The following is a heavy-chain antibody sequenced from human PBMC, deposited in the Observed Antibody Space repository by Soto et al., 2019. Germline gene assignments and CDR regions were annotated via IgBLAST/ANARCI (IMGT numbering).Heavy chain of an antibody. CDR3: ARGPLTNYDFSIPGYYYYGMDV. J-gene: IGHJ6*02. CDR1: GYTFTGYY. CDR2: INPNSGGT. Sequence: ASVKVSCKASGYTFTGYYMHWVRQAPGQGLEWMGWINPNSGGTNYAQKFQGWVTMTRDTSISTAYMELSRLRSDDTAVYYCARGPLTNYDFSIPGYYYYGMDVWGQGTTVTVSS. D-gene: IGHD3-3*01. V-gene: IGHV1-2*04.